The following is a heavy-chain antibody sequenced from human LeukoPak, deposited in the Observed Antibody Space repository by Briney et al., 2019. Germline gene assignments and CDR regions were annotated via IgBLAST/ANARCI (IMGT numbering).Heavy chain of an antibody. D-gene: IGHD5-18*01. J-gene: IGHJ4*02. CDR1: GFTFDDYA. CDR3: AKDRIRGNFDY. V-gene: IGHV3-23*01. CDR2: ISGSGGST. Sequence: GGSLRLSCAASGFTFDDYAMHWVRQAPGKGLEWVSAISGSGGSTYYADSVKGRFTISRDNSKNTLYLQMNSLRAEDTAVYYCAKDRIRGNFDYWGQGTLVTVSS.